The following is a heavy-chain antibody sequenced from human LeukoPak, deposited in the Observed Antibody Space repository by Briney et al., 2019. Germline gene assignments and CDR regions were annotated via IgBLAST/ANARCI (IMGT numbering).Heavy chain of an antibody. CDR1: GLAFSTYS. V-gene: IGHV3-21*01. D-gene: IGHD6-6*01. CDR3: ARDGNSIAARLGWFDP. Sequence: GGSLRLSCAASGLAFSTYSMSWVRQAPGKGLYWVSGISASGSSTYYADSVKGRFTISRDNAKNSLYLQMNSLRAEDTAVYYCARDGNSIAARLGWFDPWGQGTLVTVSS. J-gene: IGHJ5*02. CDR2: ISASGSST.